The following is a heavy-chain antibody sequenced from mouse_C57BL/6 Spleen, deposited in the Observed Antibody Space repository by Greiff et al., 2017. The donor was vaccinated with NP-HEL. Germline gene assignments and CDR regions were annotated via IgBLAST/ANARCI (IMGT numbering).Heavy chain of an antibody. Sequence: EVKLVESGGGLVKPGGSLKLSCAASGFTFSDYGMHWVRQAPEKGLEWVAYISSGSSTIYYADTVKGRFTISRDNAKNTLFLQMTSLRSEDTAMYYCARNDYGLYYYAMDYWGQGTSVTVSS. J-gene: IGHJ4*01. CDR3: ARNDYGLYYYAMDY. CDR2: ISSGSSTI. CDR1: GFTFSDYG. V-gene: IGHV5-17*01. D-gene: IGHD2-4*01.